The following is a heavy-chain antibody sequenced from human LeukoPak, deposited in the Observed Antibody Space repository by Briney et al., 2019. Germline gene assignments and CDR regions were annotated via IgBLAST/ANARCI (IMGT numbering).Heavy chain of an antibody. CDR2: IYFTGNHI. D-gene: IGHD3-3*02. CDR1: RFTFSRFS. J-gene: IGHJ4*02. Sequence: GGSLRLSCATSRFTFSRFSMRWVRQAPGKGLEWVSSIYFTGNHISYADSVKGRFTISRDNANNSVYLQMNGLRAEDTAVYYCAREFSTVGNFDYWGQGTLVTVSS. CDR3: AREFSTVGNFDY. V-gene: IGHV3-21*01.